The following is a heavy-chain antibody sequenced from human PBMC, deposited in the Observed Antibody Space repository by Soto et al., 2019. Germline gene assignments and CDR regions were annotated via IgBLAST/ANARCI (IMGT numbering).Heavy chain of an antibody. CDR1: GFTFRDYA. V-gene: IGHV3-23*01. J-gene: IGHJ4*02. D-gene: IGHD6-19*01. Sequence: GGSLRLSCKASGFTFRDYAMNWVRQAPGKGLEWVADISGSGDDARYADSVKGRFTISRDNSRNTLFLQMSRLRVDDTAVYFCGKERRGSGWSVCNFWGQGTLVTVSS. CDR2: ISGSGDDA. CDR3: GKERRGSGWSVCNF.